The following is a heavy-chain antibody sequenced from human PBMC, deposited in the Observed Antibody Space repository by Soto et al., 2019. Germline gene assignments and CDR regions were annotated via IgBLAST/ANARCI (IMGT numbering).Heavy chain of an antibody. J-gene: IGHJ5*02. CDR2: INIGGDT. V-gene: IGHV3-13*01. Sequence: GGSLRLSCAASGFTVIRYEMHWVRQGTGKGLEWVSRINIGGDTFYSGSVKGRFTVSREDARNSAYLQMDSLRVGDTAVYYCVRGEMRSSSGHTWFDTWGQGVLVTVSS. CDR3: VRGEMRSSSGHTWFDT. CDR1: GFTVIRYE. D-gene: IGHD6-6*01.